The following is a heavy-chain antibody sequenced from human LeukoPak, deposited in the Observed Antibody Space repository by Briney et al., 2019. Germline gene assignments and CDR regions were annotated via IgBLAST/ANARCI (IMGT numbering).Heavy chain of an antibody. J-gene: IGHJ4*02. CDR2: IRSKANSYAT. CDR3: TRHNYYDSSGLFDY. Sequence: GGSLRLSCAASGFTFSGSAMHWVRQASGKGLEWVGRIRSKANSYATAYAASVKGRFTISRDDSKNTAYLQMNSLKTEDTAVYYYTRHNYYDSSGLFDYWGQGTLVTVSS. D-gene: IGHD3-22*01. V-gene: IGHV3-73*01. CDR1: GFTFSGSA.